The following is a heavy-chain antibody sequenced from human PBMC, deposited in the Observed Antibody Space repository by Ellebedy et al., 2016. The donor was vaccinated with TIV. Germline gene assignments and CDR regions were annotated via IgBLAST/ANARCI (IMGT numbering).Heavy chain of an antibody. V-gene: IGHV1-46*04. D-gene: IGHD3-10*01. Sequence: ASVKVSCKASGGTFSTYGISWVRQAPGQGLEWMGIINPSGGSTTYAQKLQGRVTMTRDTSTSTVYMELSSLRSDDTAVYYCARDLGGPFDFWGQGALVTVSS. CDR3: ARDLGGPFDF. CDR1: GGTFSTYG. CDR2: INPSGGST. J-gene: IGHJ4*02.